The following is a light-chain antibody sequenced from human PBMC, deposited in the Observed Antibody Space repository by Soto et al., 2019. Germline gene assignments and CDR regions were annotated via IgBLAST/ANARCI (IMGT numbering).Light chain of an antibody. CDR3: QQYGSSPGLT. Sequence: EIVLAQSPATLSLSPGERPTLSCRASQSVSSYLAWYQQKPGQAPRLXXYGASSRATGIPDRFSGSGSGTDFTLPISRLEPEDFAAYYCQQYGSSPGLTFGGGTKVDIK. CDR2: GAS. J-gene: IGKJ4*01. V-gene: IGKV3-20*01. CDR1: QSVSSY.